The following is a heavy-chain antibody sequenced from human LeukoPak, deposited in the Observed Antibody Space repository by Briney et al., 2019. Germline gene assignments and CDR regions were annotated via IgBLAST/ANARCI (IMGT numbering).Heavy chain of an antibody. CDR3: ARHVDTATDYFDY. CDR1: GGSISSSSYH. J-gene: IGHJ4*02. V-gene: IGHV4-39*01. CDR2: IYYSGSS. Sequence: SETLSLTCTVSGGSISSSSYHWGWIRQPPGKGLEWIGSIYYSGSSYYNPSLKSRVTISVHTSKNQFSLKLSSVTAADTAVYYCARHVDTATDYFDYWGQGTLVTVSS. D-gene: IGHD5-18*01.